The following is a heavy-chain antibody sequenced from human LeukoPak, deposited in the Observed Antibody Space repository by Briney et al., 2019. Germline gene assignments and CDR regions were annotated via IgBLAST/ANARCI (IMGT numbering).Heavy chain of an antibody. Sequence: GGSLRLSCAASGFTFSSYSMNWVRQAPGKGLEWVSYISSSSNTIYYADSVKGRFTISRDNAKNSLYLQMNSLRAEDTAVYYCARVGRGYGHFDYWGQGTLVTVSS. J-gene: IGHJ4*02. CDR2: ISSSSNTI. D-gene: IGHD5-18*01. CDR3: ARVGRGYGHFDY. V-gene: IGHV3-48*01. CDR1: GFTFSSYS.